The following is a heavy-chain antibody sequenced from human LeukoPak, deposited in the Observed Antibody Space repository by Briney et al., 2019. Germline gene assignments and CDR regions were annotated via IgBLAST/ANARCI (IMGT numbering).Heavy chain of an antibody. CDR2: IIPIFGTA. Sequence: ASVKVSCKASGGTFSSYAISWVRQAPGQGLEWMGGIIPIFGTANYAQKFQGRVTITADESTSTAYMGLSSLRSEDTAVYYCARGGSYEQFDYWGQGTLVTVSS. J-gene: IGHJ4*02. CDR3: ARGGSYEQFDY. D-gene: IGHD1-26*01. V-gene: IGHV1-69*13. CDR1: GGTFSSYA.